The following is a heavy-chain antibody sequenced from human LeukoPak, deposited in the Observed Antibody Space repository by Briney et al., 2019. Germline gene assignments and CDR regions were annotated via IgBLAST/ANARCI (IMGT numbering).Heavy chain of an antibody. V-gene: IGHV3-48*01. Sequence: PGGSLRLSCAASGFTFSSYSMNWVRQAPGKGLEWASYISSSSGTIYYADSVKGRFTISRDNAKNSLYLQMNSLRAEDTAVYYCARENRLYDILTGYYYYFDYWGQGTLVTVSS. J-gene: IGHJ4*02. D-gene: IGHD3-9*01. CDR1: GFTFSSYS. CDR2: ISSSSGTI. CDR3: ARENRLYDILTGYYYYFDY.